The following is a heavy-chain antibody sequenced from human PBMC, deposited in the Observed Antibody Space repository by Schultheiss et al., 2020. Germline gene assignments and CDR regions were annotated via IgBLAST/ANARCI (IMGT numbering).Heavy chain of an antibody. Sequence: SETLSLTCAVYGGSFSGYYWSWIRQPPGKGLEWIGEINHSGSTNYNPSLKSRVTISVDTSKNQFSLKLSSVTAADTAVYYCASYKGYGSAFFDYWGQGTLVTVSS. J-gene: IGHJ4*02. CDR2: INHSGST. CDR3: ASYKGYGSAFFDY. D-gene: IGHD3-10*01. CDR1: GGSFSGYY. V-gene: IGHV4-34*01.